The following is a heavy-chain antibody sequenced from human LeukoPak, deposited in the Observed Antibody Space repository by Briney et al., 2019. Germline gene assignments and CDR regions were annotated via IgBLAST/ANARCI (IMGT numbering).Heavy chain of an antibody. D-gene: IGHD4/OR15-4a*01. Sequence: ETLSLTCTVSGGSISSYYWSWIRQPPGKGLEWVGRIKSKTDGGTTDYAAPVKGRFTISRDDSKNTLYLQMNSLKTEDTAVYYCTTGLFWGQGTLVTVSS. CDR1: GGSISSYY. J-gene: IGHJ4*02. CDR2: IKSKTDGGTT. CDR3: TTGLF. V-gene: IGHV3-15*01.